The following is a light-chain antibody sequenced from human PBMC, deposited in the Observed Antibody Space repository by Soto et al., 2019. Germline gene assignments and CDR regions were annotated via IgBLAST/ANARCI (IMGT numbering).Light chain of an antibody. CDR3: CSYVGSDTFGTYV. CDR1: SSDVGDFIY. V-gene: IGLV2-11*01. CDR2: DVS. Sequence: QSALTQPRSVSGSPGQSVTISCTGTSSDVGDFIYVSWYQQHPGKAPKVVIYDVSKRPSGVPDRFSGSKSGYTASLTISGLQAEDEAYYYCCSYVGSDTFGTYVFGPGTKVTVL. J-gene: IGLJ1*01.